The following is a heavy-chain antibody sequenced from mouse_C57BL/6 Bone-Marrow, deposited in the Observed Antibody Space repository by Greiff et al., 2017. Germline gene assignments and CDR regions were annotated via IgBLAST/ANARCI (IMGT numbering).Heavy chain of an antibody. J-gene: IGHJ1*03. D-gene: IGHD3-3*01. Sequence: VKLQESGPELVKPGASVKLSCKASGYTFTSYDINWVKQRPGQGLEWIGWIYPRDGSTKYNEKFKGKATLTVDTSSSTAYMELHSLTPEDSAVYFCVRVEFDAVSGDWYFEVWGTEATVTASS. V-gene: IGHV1-85*01. CDR2: IYPRDGST. CDR1: GYTFTSYD. CDR3: VRVEFDAVSGDWYFEV.